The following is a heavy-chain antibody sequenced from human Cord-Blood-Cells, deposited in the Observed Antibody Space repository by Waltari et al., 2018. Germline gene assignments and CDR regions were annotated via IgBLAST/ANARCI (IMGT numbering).Heavy chain of an antibody. Sequence: VQLVQSGAEGKKPGSVVKVSCRASGGTFSSYAISCVRQAPGQGLEWMVGIIPIFGTANYAQKFQGRVTITADESTSTAYMELSSLRSEDTAVYYCASHDYGGNWYFDLWGRGTLVTVSS. J-gene: IGHJ2*01. CDR1: GGTFSSYA. CDR2: IIPIFGTA. CDR3: ASHDYGGNWYFDL. V-gene: IGHV1-69*01. D-gene: IGHD4-17*01.